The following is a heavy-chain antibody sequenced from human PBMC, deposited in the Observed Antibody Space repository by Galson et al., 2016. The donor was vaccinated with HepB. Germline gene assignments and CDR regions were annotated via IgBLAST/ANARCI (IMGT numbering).Heavy chain of an antibody. CDR2: ISSGSTYT. CDR1: GFTFSSYS. V-gene: IGHV3-21*01. J-gene: IGHJ4*02. D-gene: IGHD3-16*02. CDR3: ARDDHILTFRGVIPIPAAY. Sequence: SLRLSCAASGFTFSSYSMNWVRQAPGKGLEWVSSISSGSTYTSYADSVKGRFTISRDNAKNSLYLEMNSLRAGDTAVYYCARDDHILTFRGVIPIPAAYWGQGSLVTVSS.